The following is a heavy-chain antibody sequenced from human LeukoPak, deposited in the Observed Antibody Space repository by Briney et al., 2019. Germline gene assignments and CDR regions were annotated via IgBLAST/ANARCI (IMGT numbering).Heavy chain of an antibody. V-gene: IGHV1-46*01. CDR3: ARADCSSTSCYHYFDY. D-gene: IGHD2-2*01. CDR1: GYTFTSYY. J-gene: IGHJ4*02. Sequence: ASVKVSCKASGYTFTSYYMHWVRQAPGQGLEWMGIINPSGGSTSYAQKFQGRVTMTRDTSTSTVYMELSSLRSEDTAVYYCARADCSSTSCYHYFDYWGQGTLVTVSS. CDR2: INPSGGST.